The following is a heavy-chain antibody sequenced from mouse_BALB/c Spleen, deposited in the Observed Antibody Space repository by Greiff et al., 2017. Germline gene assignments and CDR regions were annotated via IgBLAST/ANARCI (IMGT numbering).Heavy chain of an antibody. CDR3: ARPDGPYFDV. CDR2: INPSSGYT. D-gene: IGHD2-3*01. CDR1: GYTFTSYT. Sequence: VKLQESGAELARPGASVKMSCKASGYTFTSYTMHWVKQRPGQGLEWIGYINPSSGYTNYNQKFKDKATLTADKSSSTAYMQLSSLTSEDSAVYYCARPDGPYFDVWGAGTTVTVSS. V-gene: IGHV1-4*01. J-gene: IGHJ1*01.